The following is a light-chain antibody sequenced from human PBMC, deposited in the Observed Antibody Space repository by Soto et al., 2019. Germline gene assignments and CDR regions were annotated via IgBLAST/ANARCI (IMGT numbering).Light chain of an antibody. CDR1: QSIGTF. Sequence: DLQMTQSPSSLSASVGDRVTITCRASQSIGTFLNWYQQKPGKAPKLLIDTVSSLQSGVPSRFSGSGSGTDFTFTISSLQPEDSATYYCQQSFSMITFGQGTRLEIK. V-gene: IGKV1-39*01. CDR3: QQSFSMIT. CDR2: TVS. J-gene: IGKJ5*01.